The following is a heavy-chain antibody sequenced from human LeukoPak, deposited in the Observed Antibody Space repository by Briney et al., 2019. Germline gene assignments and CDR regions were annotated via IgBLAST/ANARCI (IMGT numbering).Heavy chain of an antibody. Sequence: GGPLRLSCSTFGFTFSNHFMHWVRQAPGKGLEYVSSIGPNGASTLYADSVKGRFTISRDNSKNALCLQLTSLRLEDTALCYCVKDLTGTWSFVYWGQGTLVTVSS. V-gene: IGHV3-64D*06. CDR2: IGPNGAST. D-gene: IGHD3-9*01. CDR3: VKDLTGTWSFVY. J-gene: IGHJ4*02. CDR1: GFTFSNHF.